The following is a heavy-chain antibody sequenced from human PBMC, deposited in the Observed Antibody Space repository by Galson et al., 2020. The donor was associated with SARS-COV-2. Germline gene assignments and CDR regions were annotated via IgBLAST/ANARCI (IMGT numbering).Heavy chain of an antibody. J-gene: IGHJ4*02. CDR1: GFTFSSYG. CDR3: ARDGSRFGGVIVRYFDY. CDR2: IWYDGTNK. V-gene: IGHV3-33*01. D-gene: IGHD3-16*02. Sequence: TGGSLRLSCAASGFTFSSYGMHWVRQAPGKGLEWVAVIWYDGTNKYYADSVKGRFTISRDNSKNTLYLQMNSLRAEDTAVYYCARDGSRFGGVIVRYFDYWGQGTLVTVSS.